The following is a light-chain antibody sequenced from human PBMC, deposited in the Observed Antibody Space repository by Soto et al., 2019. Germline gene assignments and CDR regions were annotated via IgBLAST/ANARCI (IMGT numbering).Light chain of an antibody. CDR2: GNS. CDR1: SSNIGAGYD. CDR3: QSYDSSLRAV. J-gene: IGLJ2*01. Sequence: QSVLTQPPSVSGAPGQRVTISCTGSSSNIGAGYDVHWYQQLPGTAPKLLIYGNSNRPSGVPDRFSGSKSGTSASLAITGLQAEDEADYYCQSYDSSLRAVFGGGTQLPVL. V-gene: IGLV1-40*01.